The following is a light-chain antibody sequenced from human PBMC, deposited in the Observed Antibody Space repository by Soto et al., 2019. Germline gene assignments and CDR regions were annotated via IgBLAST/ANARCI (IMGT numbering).Light chain of an antibody. Sequence: QSALTQPPSVSGSPGQSVTISCTGTSSDVGAYNYVSWYQQHPGKAPKVMIYDVNKRPSGVPARFSGSKSGNTATLTISGLQAEDGADYYCCSYPAVFGAGTKVTVL. CDR3: CSYPAV. V-gene: IGLV2-11*01. CDR1: SSDVGAYNY. CDR2: DVN. J-gene: IGLJ1*01.